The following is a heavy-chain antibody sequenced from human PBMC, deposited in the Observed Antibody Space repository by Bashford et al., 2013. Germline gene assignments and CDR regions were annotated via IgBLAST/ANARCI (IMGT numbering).Heavy chain of an antibody. CDR2: MNPNSGNT. CDR1: GYTFTSYD. V-gene: IGHV1-8*01. D-gene: IGHD6-13*01. J-gene: IGHJ5*02. CDR3: ARARPGTDSSSSVPYSGSDP. Sequence: VASVKVSCKASGYTFTSYDINWVRQATGQGLEWMGWMNPNSGNTGYAQKFQGRVTITRDTSASTAYMELSSLRSEDTAVYYCARARPGTDSSSSVPYSGSDPSGPGNPGHRLL.